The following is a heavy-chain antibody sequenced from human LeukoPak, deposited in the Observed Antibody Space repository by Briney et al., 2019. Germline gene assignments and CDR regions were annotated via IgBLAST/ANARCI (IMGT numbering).Heavy chain of an antibody. D-gene: IGHD3-10*01. Sequence: GESLRISCKGSGYSFTSYWISWVRQMPGKGLEWMGRVDPSDSYTNYSPSFQGHVTISADKSISTAYLQWSSLKASDTATYYCARGFYGSGSPFDYWGQGTLVTVSS. CDR2: VDPSDSYT. CDR3: ARGFYGSGSPFDY. V-gene: IGHV5-10-1*01. CDR1: GYSFTSYW. J-gene: IGHJ4*02.